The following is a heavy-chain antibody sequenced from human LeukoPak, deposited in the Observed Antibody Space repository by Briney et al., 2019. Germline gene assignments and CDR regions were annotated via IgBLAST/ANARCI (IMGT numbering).Heavy chain of an antibody. CDR2: TYYRSKWYN. CDR3: ARIGYDTPDVDY. J-gene: IGHJ4*02. Sequence: SQTLSLTCAISGDSVSSNSDAWNWLRQSPWRGLEWVGRTYYRSKWYNDYAVSVKSRITINPDTSKNQFSLQLNSVTPEDTAVYYCARIGYDTPDVDYWGQGTLVTVSS. V-gene: IGHV6-1*01. CDR1: GDSVSSNSDA. D-gene: IGHD5-12*01.